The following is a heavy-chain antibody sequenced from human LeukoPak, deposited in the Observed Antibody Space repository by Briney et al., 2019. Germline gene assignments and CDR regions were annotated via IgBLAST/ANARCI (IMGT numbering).Heavy chain of an antibody. D-gene: IGHD1-26*01. CDR2: IIPIFGTA. J-gene: IGHJ6*04. CDR3: ARAGNYYYGMDV. Sequence: GASVKGSFKASGGTFSSYAISWVRQAPGQGLEWMGGIIPIFGTANYAQKFQGRVTITADESTSTAYMELSSLRSEDTAVYYCARAGNYYYGMDVWGKGATVTVSS. V-gene: IGHV1-69*13. CDR1: GGTFSSYA.